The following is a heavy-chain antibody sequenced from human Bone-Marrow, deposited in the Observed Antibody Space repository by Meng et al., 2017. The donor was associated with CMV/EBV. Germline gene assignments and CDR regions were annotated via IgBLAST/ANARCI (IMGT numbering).Heavy chain of an antibody. D-gene: IGHD3-16*01. V-gene: IGHV3-20*04. J-gene: IGHJ3*02. Sequence: GGSLRLSCEASGFTFSSHGMHWVRQAPGKGLEWVSGINWNGGSTGYADSVKGRFTISRDNAKNSLYLQMNSLRAEDTALYYCARAGRGSDAFDIWGQGTMVTVSS. CDR2: INWNGGST. CDR3: ARAGRGSDAFDI. CDR1: GFTFSSHG.